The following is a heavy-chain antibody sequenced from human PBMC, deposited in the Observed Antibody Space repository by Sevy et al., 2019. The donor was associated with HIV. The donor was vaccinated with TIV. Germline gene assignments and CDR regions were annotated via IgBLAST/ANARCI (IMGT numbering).Heavy chain of an antibody. J-gene: IGHJ6*02. V-gene: IGHV3-9*01. CDR1: GFTFDDYA. CDR3: TKDGMTTVTKGDVDYYYGMDV. D-gene: IGHD4-17*01. Sequence: GGSLRLSCAASGFTFDDYAMHWVRQAPGKGLEWVSGISWNSGSIGYADSVKGRFTISRDNAKNTLYLQMNSLIAEDTSLDYGTKDGMTTVTKGDVDYYYGMDVWGQGTMVTVSS. CDR2: ISWNSGSI.